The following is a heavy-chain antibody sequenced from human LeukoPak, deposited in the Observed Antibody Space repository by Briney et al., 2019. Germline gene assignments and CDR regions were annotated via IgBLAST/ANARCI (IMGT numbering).Heavy chain of an antibody. J-gene: IGHJ4*02. CDR1: GGTFSSYA. V-gene: IGHV1-69*13. D-gene: IGHD5-18*01. CDR3: ARGKDTAMPFFDY. CDR2: IIPIFGTA. Sequence: SVKVSCKASGGTFSSYAISWVRQAPGQGLEWMGGIIPIFGTANYAQKFQGRVTTTADESTSTAYMELSSPRSEDTAVYYCARGKDTAMPFFDYWGQGTLVTVSS.